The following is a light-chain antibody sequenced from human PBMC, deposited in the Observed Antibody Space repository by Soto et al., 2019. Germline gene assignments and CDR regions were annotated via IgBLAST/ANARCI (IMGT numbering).Light chain of an antibody. J-gene: IGLJ2*01. V-gene: IGLV1-47*01. CDR3: AAWDDSLSGPVL. CDR2: RSN. CDR1: SSNIGSNF. Sequence: QSALTQPPSASGTPGQRVTISCSGSSSNIGSNFVYYWYQQLPGSAPKLLIYRSNQRPSGVPDRFSGSESGTSASLAIRGLRSEDEADYYCAAWDDSLSGPVLFGGGTKLTVL.